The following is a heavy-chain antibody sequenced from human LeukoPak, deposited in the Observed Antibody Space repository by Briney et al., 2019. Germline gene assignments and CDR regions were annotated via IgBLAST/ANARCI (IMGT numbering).Heavy chain of an antibody. V-gene: IGHV3-23*01. CDR2: ISDSGGTT. CDR1: GFTFSNYG. CDR3: GKGGAVSSKSITMIRGTRRYYYYMDV. J-gene: IGHJ6*03. D-gene: IGHD3-10*01. Sequence: GGTLRLSCAASGFTFSNYGMSWVRQAPGKGLEWVSIISDSGGTTYYADSVKGRFTISRDNSKNTLYLQMKSLRAEDTAVYYCGKGGAVSSKSITMIRGTRRYYYYMDVWGKGTTVTISS.